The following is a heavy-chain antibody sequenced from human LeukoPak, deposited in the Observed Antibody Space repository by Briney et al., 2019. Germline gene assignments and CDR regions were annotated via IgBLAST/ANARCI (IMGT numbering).Heavy chain of an antibody. CDR2: IYYSGST. Sequence: SETLSLTCTVSGGSISSGGYYWSWIRQPPGKGLEWIGYIYYSGSTNYNPSLKSRVTISVDTSKNQFSLKLSSVTAADTAVYYCARGGSYYAFDIWGQGTMVTVSS. CDR1: GGSISSGGYY. D-gene: IGHD1-26*01. J-gene: IGHJ3*02. V-gene: IGHV4-61*08. CDR3: ARGGSYYAFDI.